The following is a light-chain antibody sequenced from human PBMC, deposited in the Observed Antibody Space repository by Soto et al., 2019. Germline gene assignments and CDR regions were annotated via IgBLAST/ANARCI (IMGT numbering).Light chain of an antibody. V-gene: IGKV3-15*01. CDR3: QQYDIWPPYT. J-gene: IGKJ2*01. CDR1: QSVSSSY. CDR2: DAS. Sequence: IVMTQSPATLSVSPVERATLSCRASQSVSSSYLAWYQQRPGQAPRLLIYDASTRATGIPPRFSGGGSGTEFTVTISSLQSEDFAIYYCQQYDIWPPYTFGQGTKVDI.